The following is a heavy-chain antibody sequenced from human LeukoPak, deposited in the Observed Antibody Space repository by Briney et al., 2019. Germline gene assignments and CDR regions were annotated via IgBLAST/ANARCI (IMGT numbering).Heavy chain of an antibody. V-gene: IGHV1-46*01. D-gene: IGHD2-2*01. CDR1: GYTFTRYY. Sequence: ASVKVSCKASGYTFTRYYMHWVRQAPGQGLEWMGIIHPSSGSTSYAQKFEGRVTMTRDTSTSTVYMELSSLRSEDTAVYYCARDLDIVVALAAPRHYGMDVWGQGTTVTVSS. CDR3: ARDLDIVVALAAPRHYGMDV. J-gene: IGHJ6*02. CDR2: IHPSSGST.